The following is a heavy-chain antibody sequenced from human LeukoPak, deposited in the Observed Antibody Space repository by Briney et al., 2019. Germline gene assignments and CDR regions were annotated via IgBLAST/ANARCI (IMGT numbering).Heavy chain of an antibody. D-gene: IGHD3-10*01. CDR2: IYPGDSDT. Sequence: GESLKISCKASGYSFTTHWIGWVRQMPGKGLEWMGIIYPGDSDTRYSPSFQGQVTISADKSISTAYLQWSSLKASDTAMYYCARGDMVRGVIIYYWGQGTLVTVSS. CDR3: ARGDMVRGVIIYY. CDR1: GYSFTTHW. J-gene: IGHJ4*02. V-gene: IGHV5-51*01.